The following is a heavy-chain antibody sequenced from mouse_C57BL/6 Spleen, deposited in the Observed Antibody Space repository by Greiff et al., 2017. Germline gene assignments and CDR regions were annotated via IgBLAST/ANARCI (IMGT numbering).Heavy chain of an antibody. D-gene: IGHD2-5*01. CDR2: IDPSDSYT. V-gene: IGHV1-69*01. CDR1: GYTFTSYW. J-gene: IGHJ3*01. Sequence: QVQLQQPGAELVMPGASVKLSCKASGYTFTSYWMHWVKQRPGQGLEWIGEIDPSDSYTNYNQKFKGKSTLTVDKSSSTAYMQLSSLTSEDSAVYYCARQVYNNSAWFAYWGQGTLVTVSA. CDR3: ARQVYNNSAWFAY.